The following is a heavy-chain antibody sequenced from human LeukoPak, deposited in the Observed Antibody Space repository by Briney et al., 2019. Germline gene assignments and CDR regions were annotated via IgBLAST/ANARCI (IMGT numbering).Heavy chain of an antibody. J-gene: IGHJ4*02. V-gene: IGHV1-18*01. Sequence: GASVKVSCKASGYTFTSYCISWVRRAPGQGLEWRGWISAYNGNTNYAQKLQGRVTMPTDTSPSTAYMELRSLRSDDTAVYYCARDSRLSYDSSGYYFGDIDYWGQGTLVTVSS. CDR3: ARDSRLSYDSSGYYFGDIDY. CDR1: GYTFTSYC. CDR2: ISAYNGNT. D-gene: IGHD3-22*01.